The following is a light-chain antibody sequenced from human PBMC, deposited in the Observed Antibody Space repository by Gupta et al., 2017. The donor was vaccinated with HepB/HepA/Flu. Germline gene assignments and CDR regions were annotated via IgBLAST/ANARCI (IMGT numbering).Light chain of an antibody. CDR3: CSYAGSYTWV. CDR1: SSDVGSYNY. J-gene: IGLJ2*01. V-gene: IGLV2-11*01. Sequence: QSALAPPPSGSRVSGPASPNPFTWTSSDVGSYNYVSWYQHHPGEAPKLMIYDVTKRPSGVPDRFSGSKSGNTASLTISGLQAEDEADYYCCSYAGSYTWVFGGGTKLTVL. CDR2: DVT.